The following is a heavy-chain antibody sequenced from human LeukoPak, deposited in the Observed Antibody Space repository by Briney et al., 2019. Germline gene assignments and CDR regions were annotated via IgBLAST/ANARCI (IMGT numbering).Heavy chain of an antibody. D-gene: IGHD5-18*01. CDR3: ATWRGYSYGFDY. J-gene: IGHJ4*02. CDR1: GYTFTGYY. Sequence: ASVKVSCKASGYTFTGYYMHWVRQAPGQGLEWMGWIYPNSGGTNYAQKFQGRVTVTRDTSISTAYMQLSRLRSDDTAVYYCATWRGYSYGFDYWGQGTLVTVSS. CDR2: IYPNSGGT. V-gene: IGHV1-2*02.